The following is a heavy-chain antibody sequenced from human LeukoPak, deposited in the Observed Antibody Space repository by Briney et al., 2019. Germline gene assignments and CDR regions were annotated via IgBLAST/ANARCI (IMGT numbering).Heavy chain of an antibody. CDR2: ITSDGSST. Sequence: PGGSLRLSCAASGFTFSSTWMHWVRQPPGKGLVWVARITSDGSSTTYAESVKGRFTISRDNAKNSLYLQMNSLRPEDTALYYCTKDRQADDFDIWGQGTMVTVSS. J-gene: IGHJ3*02. CDR3: TKDRQADDFDI. V-gene: IGHV3-74*03. CDR1: GFTFSSTW.